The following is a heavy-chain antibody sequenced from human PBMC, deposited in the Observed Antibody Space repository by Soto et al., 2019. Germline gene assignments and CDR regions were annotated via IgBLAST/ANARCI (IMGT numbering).Heavy chain of an antibody. CDR3: AREGTSPQYGMDV. J-gene: IGHJ6*02. CDR2: ISAYNGNT. Sequence: GASVKVSCKASGYTFTSYGISWVRQAPGQGLEWMGWISAYNGNTNYAQKLQGRVTMTTDTSTSTAYMELRSLRSGDTAVYYCAREGTSPQYGMDVWGQGTTVTVSS. D-gene: IGHD1-7*01. CDR1: GYTFTSYG. V-gene: IGHV1-18*04.